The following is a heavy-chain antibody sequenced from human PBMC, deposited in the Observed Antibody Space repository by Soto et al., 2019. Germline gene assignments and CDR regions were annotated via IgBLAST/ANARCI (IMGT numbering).Heavy chain of an antibody. V-gene: IGHV4-39*01. CDR2: IYYSGRT. Sequence: QLQLQESGPGRVKPSETLSLTCTLSGGSISRIHYYWGWIRQPPGKGVEWIGSIYYSGRTYYNPSLKSRVTISVDTSKNQSSLNLSSVTAAYTAVYYWASGATLVRGPYWGQGTLVTVS. CDR1: GGSISRIHYY. CDR3: ASGATLVRGPY. D-gene: IGHD3-10*01. J-gene: IGHJ4*02.